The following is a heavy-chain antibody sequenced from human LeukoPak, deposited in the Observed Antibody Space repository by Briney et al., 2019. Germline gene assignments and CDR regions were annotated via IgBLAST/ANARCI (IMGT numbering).Heavy chain of an antibody. CDR3: ARDRDERAVGYYYFDY. CDR1: GGSISSGGYY. Sequence: SETLSLTCAVSGGSISSGGYYWSWIRQHPGKGLEWIGYIYYSGSTYYNPSLKSRVTISVDTSKNQFSLKLSAVTAADTAVYYCARDRDERAVGYYYFDYWGQGTLVTVSS. J-gene: IGHJ4*02. CDR2: IYYSGST. V-gene: IGHV4-31*11. D-gene: IGHD1-1*01.